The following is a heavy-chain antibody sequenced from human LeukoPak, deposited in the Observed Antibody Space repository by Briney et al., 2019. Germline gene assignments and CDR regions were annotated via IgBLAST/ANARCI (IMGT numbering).Heavy chain of an antibody. CDR1: GYTFTVYY. D-gene: IGHD6-13*01. CDR3: ASRGEGSSWTFDY. J-gene: IGHJ4*02. Sequence: GASVTVSFKASGYTFTVYYMHWVRQAPGQGGEGMGWINPNSGGTNYAQKFQGRVTMTRDTSISTAYMELSRLRSDDTAVYYCASRGEGSSWTFDYWGQGTLVTVSS. V-gene: IGHV1-2*02. CDR2: INPNSGGT.